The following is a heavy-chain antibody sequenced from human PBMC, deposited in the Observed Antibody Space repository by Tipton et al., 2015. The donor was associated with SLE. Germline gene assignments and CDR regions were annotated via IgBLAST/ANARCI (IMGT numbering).Heavy chain of an antibody. CDR3: ARARLRDQGGFEYYNPGMDV. Sequence: SLRLSCAVSGVIFASYSFSWVRQAPGKGLEWVSAISGSGGSTYYADSVKGRFTISRDNSKNTLYLQMNSLRVEDTAVYYCARARLRDQGGFEYYNPGMDVWGQGTTVTVSS. CDR2: ISGSGGST. D-gene: IGHD3-16*01. J-gene: IGHJ6*02. V-gene: IGHV3-23*01. CDR1: GVIFASYS.